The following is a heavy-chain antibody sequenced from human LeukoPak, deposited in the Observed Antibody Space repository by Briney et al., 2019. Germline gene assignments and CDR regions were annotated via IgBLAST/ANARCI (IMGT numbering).Heavy chain of an antibody. D-gene: IGHD1-26*01. Sequence: ASVKVSCKASEYTFTGYYIHWVRQAPGQGLEWMGWINSNSGGTNSAQKFQGRVTMTRDTSISTAYMELSRLRSDDTAVYYCARHPYSGSYHFDYWGQGTLVTVSS. J-gene: IGHJ4*02. CDR1: EYTFTGYY. CDR2: INSNSGGT. V-gene: IGHV1-2*02. CDR3: ARHPYSGSYHFDY.